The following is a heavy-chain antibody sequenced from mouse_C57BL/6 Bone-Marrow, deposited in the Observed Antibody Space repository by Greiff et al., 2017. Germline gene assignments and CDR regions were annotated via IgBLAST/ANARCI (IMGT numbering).Heavy chain of an antibody. D-gene: IGHD1-1*01. Sequence: EVHLVESGGGLVKPGGSLKLSCAASGFTFSDYGMHWVRQAPEKGLEWVAYISSGSSTIYYADTVKGRFTISRDNAKITLFLQMTSLRSEDTAMYYCARPTTVVPFAYWGQGTLVTVSA. CDR3: ARPTTVVPFAY. J-gene: IGHJ3*01. CDR2: ISSGSSTI. CDR1: GFTFSDYG. V-gene: IGHV5-17*01.